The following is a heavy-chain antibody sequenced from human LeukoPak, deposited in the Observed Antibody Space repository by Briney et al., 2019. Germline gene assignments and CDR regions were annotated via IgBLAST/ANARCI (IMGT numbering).Heavy chain of an antibody. D-gene: IGHD3-22*01. CDR3: ARDRNDYDSSGYYYVYYYYGMDV. V-gene: IGHV3-33*01. J-gene: IGHJ6*02. Sequence: GGSLRLSCAASGFTFSSYGMHWVRQAPGKGLEWVAVIWYDGSNKYYADSVKGRFTISRDNSKNTLYLQMNSLRAEDTAVYYCARDRNDYDSSGYYYVYYYYGMDVWGQGTTVTVSS. CDR1: GFTFSSYG. CDR2: IWYDGSNK.